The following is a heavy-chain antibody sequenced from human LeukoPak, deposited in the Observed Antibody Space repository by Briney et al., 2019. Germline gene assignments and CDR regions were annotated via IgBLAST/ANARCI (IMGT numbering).Heavy chain of an antibody. CDR1: GYTFTSYG. Sequence: ASVKVSCKASGYTFTSYGISWVRQAPGQRLEWMGWISAYNGNTNYAQKLQGRVTITTDTSTSTAYMELRSLRSDDTAVYYCARVRSTSAGGYYYDMDVGGKGTTVTVSS. V-gene: IGHV1-18*01. CDR2: ISAYNGNT. J-gene: IGHJ6*03. CDR3: ARVRSTSAGGYYYDMDV. D-gene: IGHD6-13*01.